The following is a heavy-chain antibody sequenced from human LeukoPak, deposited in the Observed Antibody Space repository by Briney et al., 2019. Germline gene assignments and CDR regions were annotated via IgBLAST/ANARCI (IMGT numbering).Heavy chain of an antibody. D-gene: IGHD5-24*01. Sequence: GGSLRLSCAASGFTFSSYAMSWVRQAPGKGLEWVSAISGSGGSTYYADSVKGQFTISRDNSKNTLYLQMNSLRAEDTAVYYCARDRDGYVDYWGQGTLVTVSS. V-gene: IGHV3-23*01. CDR2: ISGSGGST. J-gene: IGHJ4*02. CDR1: GFTFSSYA. CDR3: ARDRDGYVDY.